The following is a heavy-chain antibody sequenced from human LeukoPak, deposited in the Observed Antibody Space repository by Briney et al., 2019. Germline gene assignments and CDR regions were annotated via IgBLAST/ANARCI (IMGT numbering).Heavy chain of an antibody. CDR1: GFTFSDYY. CDR2: ISSSGSTI. J-gene: IGHJ4*02. V-gene: IGHV3-11*04. Sequence: GSSLRLSCAASGFTFSDYYMSWIRQAPGKRLEWVSYISSSGSTIYYADSVKGRFTISRDNAKNSLYLQMNSLGAEDTAIYYCARETLGCGGDCFDYWGQGALVTVFS. D-gene: IGHD2-21*01. CDR3: ARETLGCGGDCFDY.